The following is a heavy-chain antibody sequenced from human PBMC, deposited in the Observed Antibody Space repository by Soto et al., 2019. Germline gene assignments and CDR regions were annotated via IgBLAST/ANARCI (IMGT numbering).Heavy chain of an antibody. Sequence: PSETLSLTCTVSGGSISSYYWSWIRQPPGKGLEWIGYIYYSESTNYNPSLKSRVTISVDTSKNQFSLKLSSVTAADTAVYYCARIYCSSTSCPFDYWGQGTLVTVSS. V-gene: IGHV4-59*01. D-gene: IGHD2-2*01. CDR1: GGSISSYY. J-gene: IGHJ4*02. CDR3: ARIYCSSTSCPFDY. CDR2: IYYSEST.